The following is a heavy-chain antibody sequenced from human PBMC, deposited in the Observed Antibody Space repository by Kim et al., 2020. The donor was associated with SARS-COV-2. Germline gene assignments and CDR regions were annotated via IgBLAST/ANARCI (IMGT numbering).Heavy chain of an antibody. V-gene: IGHV3-7*01. J-gene: IGHJ6*02. CDR3: ARDGRRGLLWFGETAASYYGMDV. CDR1: GFTFSSYW. CDR2: IKQDGSEK. D-gene: IGHD3-10*01. Sequence: GGSLRLSCAASGFTFSSYWMSWVRQAPGKGLEWVANIKQDGSEKYYVDSVKGRFTISRDNAKNSLYLQMNSLRAEDTAVYYCARDGRRGLLWFGETAASYYGMDVWGQGTTVTV.